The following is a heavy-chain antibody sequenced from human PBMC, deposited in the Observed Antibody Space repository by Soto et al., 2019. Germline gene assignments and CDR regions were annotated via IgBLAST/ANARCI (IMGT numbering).Heavy chain of an antibody. V-gene: IGHV3-53*01. CDR3: ARNYYDSGGGFDY. CDR2: IYSGGST. CDR1: GFTVSSNY. Sequence: EVQLVESGGGLIQPGGSLRLSCAASGFTVSSNYMSWVRQAPGKGLEWVPVIYSGGSTYYADSVKGRFTISRDNSKNTLYLQMNSLRAEDTAVYYCARNYYDSGGGFDYWGQGTLVTVSS. D-gene: IGHD3-22*01. J-gene: IGHJ4*02.